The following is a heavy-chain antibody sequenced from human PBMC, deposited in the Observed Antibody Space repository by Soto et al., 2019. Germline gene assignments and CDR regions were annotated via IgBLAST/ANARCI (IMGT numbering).Heavy chain of an antibody. CDR3: AKFPYYDSSGYYSNDY. CDR2: IIPIFGTA. J-gene: IGHJ4*02. CDR1: GGTFSSYA. D-gene: IGHD3-22*01. Sequence: SVKVSCKASGGTFSSYAISWVRQAPGQGLEWMGGIIPIFGTANYAQKFQGRVTITADESTSTAYMELSSLRAEDTAVYYCAKFPYYDSSGYYSNDYWGQGTLVTVSS. V-gene: IGHV1-69*13.